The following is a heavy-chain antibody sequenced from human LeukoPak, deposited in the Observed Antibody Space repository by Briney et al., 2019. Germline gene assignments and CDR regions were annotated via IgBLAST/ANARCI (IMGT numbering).Heavy chain of an antibody. CDR3: ARGSTFSWPYYYYGMDV. J-gene: IGHJ6*02. Sequence: GGSLRLSCVASGFTFSSYAMHWVRQAPGKGLEWVAVISYDGSNKYYADSVKGRFTISRDNSKNTLYLQMNSLRAEDTAVYYCARGSTFSWPYYYYGMDVWGQGTTVTVSS. CDR2: ISYDGSNK. V-gene: IGHV3-30*04. D-gene: IGHD2/OR15-2a*01. CDR1: GFTFSSYA.